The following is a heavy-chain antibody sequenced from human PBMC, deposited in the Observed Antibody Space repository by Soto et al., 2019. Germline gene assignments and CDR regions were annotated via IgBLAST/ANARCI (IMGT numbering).Heavy chain of an antibody. Sequence: GASVKVSCKASGYTFTSYGISWVRQAPGQGLEWMGWISAYNGNTNYAQKLQGRVTMTTDTSTSTAYMELRSLRSDDTAVYYCAVPLTRGPLYYYYYGMDVWGQGTTVTVSS. V-gene: IGHV1-18*01. CDR2: ISAYNGNT. D-gene: IGHD3-10*01. J-gene: IGHJ6*02. CDR3: AVPLTRGPLYYYYYGMDV. CDR1: GYTFTSYG.